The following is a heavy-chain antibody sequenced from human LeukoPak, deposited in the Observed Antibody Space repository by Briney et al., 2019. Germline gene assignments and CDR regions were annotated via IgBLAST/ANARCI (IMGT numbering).Heavy chain of an antibody. V-gene: IGHV4-59*01. CDR3: ARGALWFGELFEYFDY. CDR1: GGSISSYY. J-gene: IGHJ4*02. CDR2: IYYSGST. D-gene: IGHD3-10*01. Sequence: SETLSLTCTVSGGSISSYYWSWIRQPPGKGLEWIGYIYYSGSTNYNPSLRSRVTISVDTSKNQFSLKLSSVTAADTAVYYCARGALWFGELFEYFDYWGQGTLVTVSS.